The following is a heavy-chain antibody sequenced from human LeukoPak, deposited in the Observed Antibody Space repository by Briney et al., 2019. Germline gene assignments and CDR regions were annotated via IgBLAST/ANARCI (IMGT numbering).Heavy chain of an antibody. CDR2: IYSGGST. Sequence: PGGSLRLSCAASGFTVSSNYMSWVRQAPGKGLEWVSVIYSGGSTYYADSVKGRFTISRHNSKNTLYLQMNSLRAEDTAVYHCARDRSGYANDAFDFWGQGTMVTVSS. V-gene: IGHV3-53*04. CDR1: GFTVSSNY. J-gene: IGHJ3*01. CDR3: ARDRSGYANDAFDF. D-gene: IGHD3-3*01.